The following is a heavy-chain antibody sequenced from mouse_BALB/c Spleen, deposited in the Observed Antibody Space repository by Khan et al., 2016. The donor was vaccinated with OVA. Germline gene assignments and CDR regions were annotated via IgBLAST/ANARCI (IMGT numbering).Heavy chain of an antibody. CDR2: INPSTGYT. J-gene: IGHJ2*01. CDR1: GYTFINYW. V-gene: IGHV1-7*01. D-gene: IGHD2-1*01. CDR3: ARRGLLWDFDY. Sequence: QVQLQQSGAELAKPGASVKMSCKASGYTFINYWILWVKKRPGQGLEWIGYINPSTGYTEYNQNFKEKATLTADKSSSTAYMQLSSLTSEDSAVYYCARRGLLWDFDYWGQGTTLTVSS.